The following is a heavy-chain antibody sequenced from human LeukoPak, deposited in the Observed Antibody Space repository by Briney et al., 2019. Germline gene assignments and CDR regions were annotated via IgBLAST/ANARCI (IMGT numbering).Heavy chain of an antibody. J-gene: IGHJ4*02. V-gene: IGHV3-7*01. D-gene: IGHD2-2*01. Sequence: PGGSLRLSCAASGFTFSSYWMSWVRQAPGKGLEWAANVKQDGSEKYYVDSVKGRFTISRDNAKNSLYLQMNSLRAEDTAVYYCARGDIVVVPAANYFDYWGQGTLVTVSS. CDR3: ARGDIVVVPAANYFDY. CDR2: VKQDGSEK. CDR1: GFTFSSYW.